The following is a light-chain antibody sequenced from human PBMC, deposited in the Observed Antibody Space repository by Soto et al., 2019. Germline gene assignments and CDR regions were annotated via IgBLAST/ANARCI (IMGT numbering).Light chain of an antibody. V-gene: IGLV1-51*01. J-gene: IGLJ2*01. CDR2: DNN. CDR3: GTWDSSLSAVV. Sequence: QSALTQPPSVSAARGQKVTISCSGSSSNIGNNYVSWYQQLPGTAPKLLIYDNNKRPSGIPDRFSGSKSGTSATLGITGLQTGDEADYYCGTWDSSLSAVVFGGGTKVTVL. CDR1: SSNIGNNY.